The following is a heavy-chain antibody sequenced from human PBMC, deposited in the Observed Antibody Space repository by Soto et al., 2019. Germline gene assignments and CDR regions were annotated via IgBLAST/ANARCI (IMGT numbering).Heavy chain of an antibody. J-gene: IGHJ4*02. CDR2: FYYSGST. CDR3: ARRQIFGVGTFDY. Sequence: SETLSLTCTVSGGSISSSSYYWGWIRQPPGKGLEWIGSFYYSGSTHYNPSLKSRVTISVDTSKNQFSLKLSSVTAADTAVYYCARRQIFGVGTFDYWGQGTLVTVSS. V-gene: IGHV4-39*01. CDR1: GGSISSSSYY. D-gene: IGHD3-3*01.